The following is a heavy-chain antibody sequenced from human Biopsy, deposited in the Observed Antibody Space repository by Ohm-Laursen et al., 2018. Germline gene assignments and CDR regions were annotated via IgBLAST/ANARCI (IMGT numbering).Heavy chain of an antibody. J-gene: IGHJ4*02. CDR3: ARDRMTDVFGGPTRTDVFDS. V-gene: IGHV1-2*02. CDR1: GYTFTDYY. D-gene: IGHD3-10*01. CDR2: INPNSGAT. Sequence: ASVKVSCKASGYTFTDYYIHWVRQSPGQGLEWMGWINPNSGATNSAQKFRDRVTLTRDTSISAVYIDLRRLKSDDAAIYYCARDRMTDVFGGPTRTDVFDSWGQGTRVTVSS.